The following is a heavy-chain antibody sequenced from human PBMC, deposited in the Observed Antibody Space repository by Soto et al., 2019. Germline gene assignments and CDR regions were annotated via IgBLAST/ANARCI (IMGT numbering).Heavy chain of an antibody. CDR2: ILHSGST. CDR1: GVSISSGGYY. J-gene: IGHJ6*02. V-gene: IGHV4-39*01. Sequence: SETLSLTCTVSGVSISSGGYYWGWIRQHPGKGLEWLGSILHSGSTYYNPSLKSRLTLSVDTSEDQFSLNLSSVTATDTGVYYCATLPAAMYFYGSDVWGPGTTVTVSS. CDR3: ATLPAAMYFYGSDV. D-gene: IGHD2-2*01.